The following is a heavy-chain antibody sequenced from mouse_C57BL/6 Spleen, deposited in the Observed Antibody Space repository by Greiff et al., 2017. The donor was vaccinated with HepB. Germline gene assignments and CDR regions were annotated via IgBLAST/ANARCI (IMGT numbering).Heavy chain of an antibody. CDR3: ARYDYGTDWYFDV. V-gene: IGHV1-22*01. D-gene: IGHD2-4*01. CDR1: GYTFTDYN. Sequence: EVQLVESGPELVKPGASVKMSCKASGYTFTDYNMHWVKQSHGKSLEWIGYINPNNGGTSYNQKFKGKATLTVNKSSSTAYMELRSLTSEDSAVYYCARYDYGTDWYFDVWGTGTTVTVSS. CDR2: INPNNGGT. J-gene: IGHJ1*03.